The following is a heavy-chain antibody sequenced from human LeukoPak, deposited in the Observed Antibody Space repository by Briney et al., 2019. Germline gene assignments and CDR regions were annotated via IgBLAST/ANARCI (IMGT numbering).Heavy chain of an antibody. V-gene: IGHV4-4*07. CDR1: GGSISSYY. CDR3: ARDGVAGGFDY. CDR2: IYSSGST. Sequence: SETLSLTCTVSGGSISSYYWSWIRQPAGKGLEWIGRIYSSGSTSYNPSLKSRVTMSVDTSKNQFFLKLNSVTAADTAVYYCARDGVAGGFDYWGQGTLVTVSS. D-gene: IGHD6-19*01. J-gene: IGHJ4*02.